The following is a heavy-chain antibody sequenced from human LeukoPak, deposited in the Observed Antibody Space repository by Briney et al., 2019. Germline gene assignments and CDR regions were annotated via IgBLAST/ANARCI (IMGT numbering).Heavy chain of an antibody. D-gene: IGHD2-2*01. V-gene: IGHV1-18*01. CDR3: AREMRGLVVVPTGY. J-gene: IGHJ4*02. Sequence: GASVKVSCKASGYTFTSYGISWVRQAPGQGLEWMGWISAYNGNTNYAQKLQGRVTMTTDTSTSTAYMELRSLRSDDTAVYYCAREMRGLVVVPTGYWGQGTLVTVSS. CDR1: GYTFTSYG. CDR2: ISAYNGNT.